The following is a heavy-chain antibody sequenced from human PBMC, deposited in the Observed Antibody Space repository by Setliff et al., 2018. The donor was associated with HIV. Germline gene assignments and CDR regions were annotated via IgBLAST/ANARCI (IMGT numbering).Heavy chain of an antibody. J-gene: IGHJ4*02. D-gene: IGHD3-22*01. CDR2: IWYDGSNQ. CDR1: GFTFSSSG. Sequence: GGSLRLSCAASGFTFSSSGMHWVRQAPGKGLEWVAVIWYDGSNQYYADSVKGRFAISRDNSKNSVDLQMNSLKTEDTAVYYRARDMRDSSGHYFEDYWGQGTLVTVSS. CDR3: ARDMRDSSGHYFEDY. V-gene: IGHV3-33*08.